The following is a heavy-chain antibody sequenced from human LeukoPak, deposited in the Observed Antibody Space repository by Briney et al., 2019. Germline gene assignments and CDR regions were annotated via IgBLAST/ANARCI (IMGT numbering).Heavy chain of an antibody. Sequence: PSETLSLTCTVSGGSISSGSYCWSWIRQPAGKGLEWIGHIHTSWNTNYNPSLKSRVTISVDTSKNQFSLRLSSVTAAETAVYYCARDPGIMVRGSRRGYDGNYYYMDVWGKGTTVTISS. CDR1: GGSISSGSYC. V-gene: IGHV4-61*09. D-gene: IGHD3-10*01. J-gene: IGHJ6*03. CDR3: ARDPGIMVRGSRRGYDGNYYYMDV. CDR2: IHTSWNT.